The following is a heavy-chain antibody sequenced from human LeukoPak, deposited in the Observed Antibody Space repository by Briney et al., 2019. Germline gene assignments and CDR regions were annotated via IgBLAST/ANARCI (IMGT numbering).Heavy chain of an antibody. Sequence: PSETLSLTCTVSGGSISSSSYSWGWIRQPPGKGLEWIGSIYYSGSTYYNPSLKSRVTISVDTSKNQFSLKLTSLTAADTAVYYCAEEHLATSGVFHWGQGTLVTVPS. V-gene: IGHV4-39*01. CDR3: AEEHLATSGVFH. CDR1: GGSISSSSYS. J-gene: IGHJ4*02. D-gene: IGHD5-24*01. CDR2: IYYSGST.